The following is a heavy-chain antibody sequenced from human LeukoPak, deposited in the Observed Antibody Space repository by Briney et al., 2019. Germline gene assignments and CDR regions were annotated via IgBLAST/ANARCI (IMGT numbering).Heavy chain of an antibody. CDR2: IHYGGSDK. D-gene: IGHD6-6*01. Sequence: GGSLRLSCAASGFTFSTYGMHWVRQAPGKGLQWLAFIHYGGSDKYYSDFVKGRFTVSRDNSKSTLYLQVNSLRPEDTAVYYCAKERIEYTSSPSWDYWGQGTLVTVSS. V-gene: IGHV3-30*02. CDR3: AKERIEYTSSPSWDY. J-gene: IGHJ4*02. CDR1: GFTFSTYG.